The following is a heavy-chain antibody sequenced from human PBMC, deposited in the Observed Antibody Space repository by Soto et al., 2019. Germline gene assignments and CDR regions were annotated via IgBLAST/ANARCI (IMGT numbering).Heavy chain of an antibody. Sequence: SVKVSCKASGGTFSSYAISWVRQAPGQGLEWMGGIIPIFGTASYAQKFQGRVTITADKSTSTAYMELSSLRSEDTAVYYCARAPFIVGATIYYYYGMDVWGQGTTVTVSS. V-gene: IGHV1-69*06. CDR3: ARAPFIVGATIYYYYGMDV. D-gene: IGHD1-26*01. CDR2: IIPIFGTA. CDR1: GGTFSSYA. J-gene: IGHJ6*02.